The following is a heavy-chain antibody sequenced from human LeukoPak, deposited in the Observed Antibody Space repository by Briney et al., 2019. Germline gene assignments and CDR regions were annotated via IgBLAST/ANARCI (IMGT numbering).Heavy chain of an antibody. CDR3: ARMSSGDY. CDR2: MYSSGVT. V-gene: IGHV4-4*07. Sequence: SETLSLTCTVSGGSISSFYWSWVRQPAGKGLEWIGRMYSSGVTDYNPSLRSRVTMSVDTSKNQFSLKLSSVTAADWAMYYCARMSSGDYWGQGILVTVSS. J-gene: IGHJ4*02. D-gene: IGHD6-6*01. CDR1: GGSISSFY.